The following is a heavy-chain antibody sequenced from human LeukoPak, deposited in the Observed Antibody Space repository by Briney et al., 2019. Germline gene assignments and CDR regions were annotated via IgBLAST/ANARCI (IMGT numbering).Heavy chain of an antibody. D-gene: IGHD1-14*01. J-gene: IGHJ6*02. CDR2: IYYSGST. CDR1: GGSISSYY. Sequence: SETLSLTCAVSGGSISSYYWSWIRQPPGKGLEWIGYIYYSGSTNYNPSLKSRVTISVDTSKNQFSLKLSSVTAADTAVYYCARVWRNPSFGVDVWGQGTTVTVSS. V-gene: IGHV4-59*01. CDR3: ARVWRNPSFGVDV.